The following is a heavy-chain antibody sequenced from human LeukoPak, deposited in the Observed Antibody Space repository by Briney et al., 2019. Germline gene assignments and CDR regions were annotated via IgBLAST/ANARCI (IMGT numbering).Heavy chain of an antibody. J-gene: IGHJ3*02. Sequence: ASVKVSCKVSGYTLTELSMHWVRQAPGKGLEWTGGFDPEDGETIYAQKFQGRVTMTEDTSTDTAYMELSSLRSEDTAVYYCATVRYDWKPETQFDAFDIWGQGTMVTVSS. CDR3: ATVRYDWKPETQFDAFDI. D-gene: IGHD1-20*01. CDR1: GYTLTELS. V-gene: IGHV1-24*01. CDR2: FDPEDGET.